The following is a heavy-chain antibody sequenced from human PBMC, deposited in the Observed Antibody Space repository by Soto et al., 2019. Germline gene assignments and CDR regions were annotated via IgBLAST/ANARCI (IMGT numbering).Heavy chain of an antibody. J-gene: IGHJ4*02. D-gene: IGHD3-10*01. CDR2: ISGSGGST. CDR3: AKDRPRVTMVRGVIHY. Sequence: EVHLLESGGGLVQPGGSLRLSCAASGFIFSSYAMSWVRQAPGKGLEWVSAISGSGGSTYYADSVKGRFTISRDNSKKTLYLQMNSLSAEDTAIYYCAKDRPRVTMVRGVIHYWGQGTLVTVSS. V-gene: IGHV3-23*01. CDR1: GFIFSSYA.